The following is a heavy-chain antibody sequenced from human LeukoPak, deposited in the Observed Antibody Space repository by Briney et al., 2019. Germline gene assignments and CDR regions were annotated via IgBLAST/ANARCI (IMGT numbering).Heavy chain of an antibody. CDR2: IHTSGST. J-gene: IGHJ4*02. Sequence: PSETLSLTCTVPGGSISNYHWSWIRQPPGKGLEWIGQIHTSGSTNYNPPLKSRVTMSIDTTEDQVSLTIRSVTAADTAFYYCARRDISSGWSFDYWGQGTLVTVSS. CDR3: ARRDISSGWSFDY. V-gene: IGHV4-4*07. CDR1: GGSISNYH. D-gene: IGHD6-19*01.